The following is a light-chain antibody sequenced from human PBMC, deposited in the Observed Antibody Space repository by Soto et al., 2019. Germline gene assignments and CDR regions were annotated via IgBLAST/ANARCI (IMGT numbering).Light chain of an antibody. CDR3: LSFDSSLSVV. CDR2: GNT. V-gene: IGLV1-40*01. Sequence: QSVLTQPPSVSGAPGQRVTISCTGSSSNIGAGYDVHGYQQLPGRAPKLLIYGNTNRPSGVPDRFSGSKSGTSASLAITGLHAEDESDYYCLSFDSSLSVVFGGGTKVTVL. CDR1: SSNIGAGYD. J-gene: IGLJ2*01.